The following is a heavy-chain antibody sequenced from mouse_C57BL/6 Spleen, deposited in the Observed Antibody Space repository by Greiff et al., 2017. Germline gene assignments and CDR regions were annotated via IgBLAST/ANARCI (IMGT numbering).Heavy chain of an antibody. CDR1: GFTFSDYY. CDR2: INYDGSST. CDR3: ARDGYYGSSLLDY. Sequence: EVKLVESEGGLVQPGSSMKLSCTASGFTFSDYYMAWVRQVPEKGLEWVANINYDGSSTYYLDSLKSRFIISRDNAKNILYLQMSSLKSEDTATYYCARDGYYGSSLLDYWGQGTTLTVSS. D-gene: IGHD1-1*01. V-gene: IGHV5-16*01. J-gene: IGHJ2*01.